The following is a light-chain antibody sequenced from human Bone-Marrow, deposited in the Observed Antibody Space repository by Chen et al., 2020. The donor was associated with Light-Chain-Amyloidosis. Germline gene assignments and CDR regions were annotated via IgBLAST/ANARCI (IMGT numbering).Light chain of an antibody. J-gene: IGKJ4*01. Sequence: EIVLTQSPGTLSVSPGEGANLSCRASQTISSNYLTWYQPKFGQAPRRLIYGSSSRATGIPDRFTCSRSVTDFTLTINRLEPEDFAMYYCQQYGTSPLTFGGGTKVEIK. CDR2: GSS. CDR3: QQYGTSPLT. V-gene: IGKV3-20*01. CDR1: QTISSNY.